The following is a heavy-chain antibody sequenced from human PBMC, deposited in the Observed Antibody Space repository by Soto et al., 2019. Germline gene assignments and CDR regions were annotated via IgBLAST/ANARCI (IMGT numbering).Heavy chain of an antibody. CDR3: ARDYHIVVVPAAIDWFDP. J-gene: IGHJ5*02. CDR1: GGTFSSYT. D-gene: IGHD2-2*01. CDR2: IIPILGIA. Sequence: GASVKVSCKASGGTFSSYTISWVRQAPGQGLEWMGRIIPILGIANYAQKFQGRVTITADKSTSTAYMELSSLRSEDTAVYYCARDYHIVVVPAAIDWFDPWGQGTLVTVSS. V-gene: IGHV1-69*04.